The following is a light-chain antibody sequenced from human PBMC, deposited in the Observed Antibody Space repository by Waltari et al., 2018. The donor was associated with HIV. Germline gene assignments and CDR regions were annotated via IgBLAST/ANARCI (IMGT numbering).Light chain of an antibody. Sequence: ELVLTQSPGTLSLYPGERATLYCRASQSVTSTYLAWCQHKPGQAPRLLMYGASNRATGTPDRFSGSGSGTDFTLTISRLEPEDFAVYYCQQYDTSPQWTFGQGTKVEI. V-gene: IGKV3-20*01. CDR2: GAS. CDR1: QSVTSTY. J-gene: IGKJ1*01. CDR3: QQYDTSPQWT.